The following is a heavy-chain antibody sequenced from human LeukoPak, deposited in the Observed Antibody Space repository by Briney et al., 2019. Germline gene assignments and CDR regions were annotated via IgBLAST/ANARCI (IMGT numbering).Heavy chain of an antibody. CDR3: ARTTDCSSTSCYHFSYYYYGMDV. Sequence: GESLKISCKGSGYSFTSYWIGWVRQMPGKGLEWMGIIYPGDSDTRYSPSFQGQVAISADKSISTAYLQWSSLKASDTAMYYCARTTDCSSTSCYHFSYYYYGMDVWSQGTTVTVSS. D-gene: IGHD2-2*01. V-gene: IGHV5-51*01. CDR2: IYPGDSDT. J-gene: IGHJ6*02. CDR1: GYSFTSYW.